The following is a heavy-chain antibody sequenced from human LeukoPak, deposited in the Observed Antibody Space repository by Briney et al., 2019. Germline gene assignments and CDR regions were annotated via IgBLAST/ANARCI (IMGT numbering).Heavy chain of an antibody. J-gene: IGHJ3*01. V-gene: IGHV1-69*04. D-gene: IGHD3-16*02. Sequence: SVKVSCTASGDNFSSYVITWVRQAPGQGLEWMGRIIPTFGVANFAQKFKGRVTITADKSTNTAHLELSSLRSEDTAVYYCAREGVYSPDPSSYHRHAFDVWGKGTVVIVSS. CDR2: IIPTFGVA. CDR1: GDNFSSYV. CDR3: AREGVYSPDPSSYHRHAFDV.